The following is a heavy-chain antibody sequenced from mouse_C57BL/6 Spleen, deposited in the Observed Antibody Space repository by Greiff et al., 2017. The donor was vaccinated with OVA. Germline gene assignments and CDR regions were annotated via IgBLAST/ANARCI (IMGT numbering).Heavy chain of an antibody. CDR1: GYSITSGYY. V-gene: IGHV3-6*01. CDR2: ISYDGSN. Sequence: ESGPGLVKPSQSLSLTCSVTGYSITSGYYWNWIRQFPGNKLEWMGYISYDGSNNYNPSLKNRISITRDTSKNQFFLKLNSVTTEDTATYYCAANSDYWGQGTTLTVSS. CDR3: AANSDY. J-gene: IGHJ2*01.